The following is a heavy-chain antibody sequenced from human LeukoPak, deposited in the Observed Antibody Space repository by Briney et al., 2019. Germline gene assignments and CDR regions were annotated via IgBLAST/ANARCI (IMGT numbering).Heavy chain of an antibody. CDR1: GFTFGDRA. CDR2: IRIKGYGGTK. CDR3: TRGPTGRWLYYGMDV. Sequence: GGSLTLTCITSGFTFGDRAMSWVRQAPGEGLDLVGFIRIKGYGGTKEYAASVKGRFTISRDDSNSIDYQQMNSLKSEHTAVYYSTRGPTGRWLYYGMDVWGQGPTVIVSS. J-gene: IGHJ6*02. V-gene: IGHV3-49*04. D-gene: IGHD5-24*01.